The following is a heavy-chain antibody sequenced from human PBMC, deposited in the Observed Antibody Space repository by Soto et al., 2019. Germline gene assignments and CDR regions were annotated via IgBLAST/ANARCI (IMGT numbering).Heavy chain of an antibody. D-gene: IGHD3-16*01. CDR1: GFIFSNNG. CDR2: MSYDGSDT. J-gene: IGHJ4*02. V-gene: IGHV3-30*12. Sequence: GGSLRLSCVGSGFIFSNNGMHWVRQTPGKGLEWVAFMSYDGSDTYYADSVKGRFTISRDNSKNTLYLQMNSLRAEDTAVYYCAKGRGGTYFDYWGQGTLVTVSS. CDR3: AKGRGGTYFDY.